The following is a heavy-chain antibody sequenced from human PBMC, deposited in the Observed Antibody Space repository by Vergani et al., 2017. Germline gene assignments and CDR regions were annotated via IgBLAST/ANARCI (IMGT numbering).Heavy chain of an antibody. V-gene: IGHV3-23*01. D-gene: IGHD3-10*01. J-gene: IGHJ4*02. CDR3: AKQYFVSGNYLFDY. CDR2: ISARYPST. CDR1: DSIRNLYC. Sequence: VQLQESGPGLVKSSETLSLTCSVSFDSIRNLYCNWIRQPPGKGLEWVSAISARYPSTYYADSVKGRFTISRDNSKNMLFLQMNNLRTEDTAIYYCAKQYFVSGNYLFDYWGQGTLVTVSS.